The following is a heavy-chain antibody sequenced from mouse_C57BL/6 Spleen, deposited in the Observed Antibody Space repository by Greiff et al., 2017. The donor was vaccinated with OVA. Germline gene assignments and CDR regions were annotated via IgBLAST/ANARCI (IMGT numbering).Heavy chain of an antibody. V-gene: IGHV3-6*01. J-gene: IGHJ1*03. Sequence: VQLKESGPGLVKPSQSLSLTCSVTGYSITSGYYWNWIRQFPGNKLEWMGYISYDGSNNYNPSLKNRISITRDTSKNQFFLKLNSVTTEDTATYYCARETVGRYFDVWGTGTTVTVSS. CDR2: ISYDGSN. CDR1: GYSITSGYY. CDR3: ARETVGRYFDV. D-gene: IGHD1-1*01.